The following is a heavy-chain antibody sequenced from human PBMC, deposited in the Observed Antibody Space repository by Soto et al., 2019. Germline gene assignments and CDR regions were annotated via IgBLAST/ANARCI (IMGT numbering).Heavy chain of an antibody. CDR2: IIPIFGTA. Sequence: SVKVSCKASGGTFSSYAISWVRQAPGQGLEWMGGIIPIFGTANYAQKFQGRVTITADESTSTAYMELSSLRSEDTAVYYCASRAIAARRGYYYYYYGMDVWGQGTTVTVSS. D-gene: IGHD6-6*01. CDR3: ASRAIAARRGYYYYYYGMDV. V-gene: IGHV1-69*13. J-gene: IGHJ6*02. CDR1: GGTFSSYA.